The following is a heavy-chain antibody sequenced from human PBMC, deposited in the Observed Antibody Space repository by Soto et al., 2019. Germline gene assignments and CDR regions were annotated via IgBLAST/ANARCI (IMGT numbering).Heavy chain of an antibody. CDR3: AKDSSSYPPRYFYGMDV. D-gene: IGHD2-15*01. J-gene: IGHJ6*02. CDR1: GFTFRNYA. CDR2: ISGSGGST. V-gene: IGHV3-23*01. Sequence: GGSLRLSCAASGFTFRNYAITWVRQAPGKGLERVSVISGSGGSTFYADSVKGRFTISRDNSGNTVYLQMNSLKADDTAVYYCAKDSSSYPPRYFYGMDVWGQGTTVTVSS.